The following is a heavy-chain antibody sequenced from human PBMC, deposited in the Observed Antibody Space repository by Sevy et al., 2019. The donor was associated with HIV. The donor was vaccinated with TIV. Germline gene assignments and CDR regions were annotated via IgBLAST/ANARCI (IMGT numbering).Heavy chain of an antibody. CDR3: AKDNLGVLKGGMDV. CDR2: ISWNSGSI. D-gene: IGHD3-16*01. V-gene: IGHV3-9*01. CDR1: GFTFDDYA. J-gene: IGHJ6*02. Sequence: GGSLRLSCAASGFTFDDYAMHWVRQAPGKGLEWVSGISWNSGSIGYADSVKGRFTISRDNAKNSLYLQMNSLRAEDTALYYCAKDNLGVLKGGMDVWGQGTTVTVSS.